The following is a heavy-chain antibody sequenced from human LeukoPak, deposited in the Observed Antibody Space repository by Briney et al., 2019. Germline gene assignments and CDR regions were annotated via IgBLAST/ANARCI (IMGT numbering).Heavy chain of an antibody. CDR3: ARDQAGALDY. Sequence: PGGSLRPSCAASGFTFNTSWMAWVRQAPGKGLEWVANIKHDGSETNYVDSVKGRFTISRDNAKNSLYLQMNSLRAEDTAVYSCARDQAGALDYWGQGILVTVSS. D-gene: IGHD4-17*01. J-gene: IGHJ4*02. V-gene: IGHV3-7*01. CDR1: GFTFNTSW. CDR2: IKHDGSET.